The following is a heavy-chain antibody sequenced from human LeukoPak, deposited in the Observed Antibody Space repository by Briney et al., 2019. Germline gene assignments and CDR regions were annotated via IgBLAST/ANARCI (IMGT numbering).Heavy chain of an antibody. J-gene: IGHJ3*02. V-gene: IGHV3-20*04. Sequence: RSGGSLRLSCAASGFTFDDYGMSWVRQAPGKGLEWVSGINWNGGITGYADSVKGRFTISRDNAKNSLYLQMNSLRAEDTALYYCARDFVGYCSGGSCYHLAFDIWGQGTMVTVSS. CDR3: ARDFVGYCSGGSCYHLAFDI. CDR2: INWNGGIT. D-gene: IGHD2-15*01. CDR1: GFTFDDYG.